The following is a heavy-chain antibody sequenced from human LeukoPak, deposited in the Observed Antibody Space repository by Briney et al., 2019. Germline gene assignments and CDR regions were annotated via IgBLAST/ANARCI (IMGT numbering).Heavy chain of an antibody. CDR2: IIPIFGTA. V-gene: IGHV1-69*13. D-gene: IGHD3-22*01. Sequence: SVKVSCKASGGTFSSYAISWVRQAPGQGREWMGGIIPIFGTANYAQKFQGRVTITADESTSTAYMELSSLRSEDTAVYYCAKYYYDSSGYEIPDYWGQGTLVTVSS. CDR1: GGTFSSYA. CDR3: AKYYYDSSGYEIPDY. J-gene: IGHJ4*02.